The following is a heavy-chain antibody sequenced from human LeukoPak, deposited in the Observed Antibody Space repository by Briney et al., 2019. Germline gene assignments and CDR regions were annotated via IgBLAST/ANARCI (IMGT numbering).Heavy chain of an antibody. CDR2: THPVSGDT. CDR3: ARMTHTLGATYSHFDY. CDR1: GYPFTNFY. J-gene: IGHJ4*02. D-gene: IGHD3-16*01. Sequence: ASVKVSCKASGYPFTNFYVHWVRQAPGQGLEWLGWTHPVSGDTIYAQKFQGRVTMTRDTSISTAYMELTSLTSDDTAVYYCARMTHTLGATYSHFDYWGQGTLVTVSS. V-gene: IGHV1-2*02.